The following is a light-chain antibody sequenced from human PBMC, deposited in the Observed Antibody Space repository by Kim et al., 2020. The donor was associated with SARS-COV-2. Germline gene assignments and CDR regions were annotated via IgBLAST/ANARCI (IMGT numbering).Light chain of an antibody. V-gene: IGKV3-15*01. CDR2: GAS. CDR1: QSVSSN. CDR3: QQDNNWPLT. J-gene: IGKJ4*01. Sequence: VSPGERATRNCRASQSVSSNLAWYQQKPGQAPRLLIYGASTRATGIPARFSGSGSGTEFTLTISSLQSEDFAVYYCQQDNNWPLTFGGGTKVDIK.